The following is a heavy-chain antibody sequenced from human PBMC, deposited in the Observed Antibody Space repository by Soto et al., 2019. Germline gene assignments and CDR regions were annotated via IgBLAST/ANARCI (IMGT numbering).Heavy chain of an antibody. V-gene: IGHV4-59*12. Sequence: SETLSLTCTVSGGSISSYYWSWIRQPPGKGLEWIGYIYYSGSTYYNPSLKSRVTISVDTSKNQFSLNLSSVTAADTAVYYCARAGHSSSSEGANWFDPWGQGTLVTVSS. J-gene: IGHJ5*02. D-gene: IGHD6-6*01. CDR2: IYYSGST. CDR1: GGSISSYY. CDR3: ARAGHSSSSEGANWFDP.